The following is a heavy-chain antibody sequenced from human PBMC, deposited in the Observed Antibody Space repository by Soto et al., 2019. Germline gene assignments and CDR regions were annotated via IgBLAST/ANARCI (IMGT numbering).Heavy chain of an antibody. V-gene: IGHV4-34*01. CDR1: GGSFSGYY. D-gene: IGHD6-13*01. J-gene: IGHJ6*02. CDR2: INHSGST. Sequence: PSETLSLTCAVYGGSFSGYYWSWIRQPPGKGREWIGEINHSGSTNYNPSLKGRVTISVDTSKNQFSLKLSSVTAADTAVYYCARARVAAGLFYYYYGMDVWGQGTTVTVSS. CDR3: ARARVAAGLFYYYYGMDV.